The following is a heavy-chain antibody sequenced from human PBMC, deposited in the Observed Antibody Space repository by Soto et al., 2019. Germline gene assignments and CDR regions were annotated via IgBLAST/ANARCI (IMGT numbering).Heavy chain of an antibody. CDR2: ISYDGSNK. V-gene: IGHV3-30-3*01. J-gene: IGHJ6*02. CDR3: ARARYYGMDV. Sequence: GGSLRLSCAASGFTFSSYAMHWVRQAPGKGLEWVAVISYDGSNKYYADSVKGRFTISRDNSKNTLYLQMNSLRAEDTAVYYCARARYYGMDVWGQGTTVTVSS. CDR1: GFTFSSYA.